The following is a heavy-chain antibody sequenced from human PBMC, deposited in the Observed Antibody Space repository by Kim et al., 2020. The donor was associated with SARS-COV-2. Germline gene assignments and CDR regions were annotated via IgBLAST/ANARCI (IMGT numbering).Heavy chain of an antibody. Sequence: GGSLRLSCAASGFTVSSNYMSWVRQAPGKGLEWVSVIYSGGSTYYADSVKGRFTISRDNSKNTLYLQMNSLRAEDTAVYYCARTPLRYFDWLAFDIWGQGTMVTVSS. CDR3: ARTPLRYFDWLAFDI. V-gene: IGHV3-53*01. D-gene: IGHD3-9*01. CDR1: GFTVSSNY. CDR2: IYSGGST. J-gene: IGHJ3*02.